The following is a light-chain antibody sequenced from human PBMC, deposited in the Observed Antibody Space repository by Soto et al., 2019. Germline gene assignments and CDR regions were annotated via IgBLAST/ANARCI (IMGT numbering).Light chain of an antibody. Sequence: QLVLTRSPSASASLGASVKLTCTLSSGHSNYAIAWHQQQSEKGPRYLMKLNSDGSHSKGDGIPDRFSGSNSGAERYLTISSLQSEDEADYYCQTWGSGIVVFGGGTKLTVL. CDR1: SGHSNYA. J-gene: IGLJ2*01. V-gene: IGLV4-69*01. CDR2: LNSDGSH. CDR3: QTWGSGIVV.